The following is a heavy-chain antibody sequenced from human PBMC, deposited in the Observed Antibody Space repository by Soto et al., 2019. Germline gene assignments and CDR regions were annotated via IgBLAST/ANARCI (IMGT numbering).Heavy chain of an antibody. V-gene: IGHV3-23*01. CDR3: AKQSGSRTHLDY. Sequence: GGSLRLSCAASGFTFSVYTMSWVRQAPGKGLEWVSGISGSGANTYYADSVKGRFTISRDNSKNSLFLQMNSLRADDTAVYYCAKQSGSRTHLDYWGQGTLVTVSS. J-gene: IGHJ4*02. CDR2: ISGSGANT. CDR1: GFTFSVYT. D-gene: IGHD1-26*01.